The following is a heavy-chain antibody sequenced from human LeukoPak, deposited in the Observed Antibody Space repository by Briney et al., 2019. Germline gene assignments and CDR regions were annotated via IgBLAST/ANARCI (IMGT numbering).Heavy chain of an antibody. D-gene: IGHD3-22*01. V-gene: IGHV3-64*04. CDR3: AKDPHYYYDSSGYSLVGY. CDR2: ISNDGRNT. J-gene: IGHJ4*02. CDR1: GFTFSSYA. Sequence: PGGSLRLSCSASGFTFSSYAMHWVRQAPGKGLEYVSSISNDGRNTYYADAVKGRFTISRDNSKNTLYLQMNSLRAEDTAVYYCAKDPHYYYDSSGYSLVGYWGQGTLVTVSS.